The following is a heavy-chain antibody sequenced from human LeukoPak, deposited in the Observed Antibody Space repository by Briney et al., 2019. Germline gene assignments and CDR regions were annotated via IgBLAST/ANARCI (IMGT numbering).Heavy chain of an antibody. V-gene: IGHV4-59*11. J-gene: IGHJ4*02. CDR2: IYYSGST. CDR3: ARVQLRPYYFDY. CDR1: GGSISSHY. Sequence: SETLSLTCTVSGGSISSHYWSWIRQPPGKGLEWIGYIYYSGSTNYNPSLKSRVTISVDTSKNQFSLKLSSVTAADTAVYYCARVQLRPYYFDYWGQGTLVTVSS. D-gene: IGHD6-6*01.